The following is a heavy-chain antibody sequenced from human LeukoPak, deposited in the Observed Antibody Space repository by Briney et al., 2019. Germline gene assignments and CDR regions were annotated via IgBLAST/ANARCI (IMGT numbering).Heavy chain of an antibody. J-gene: IGHJ4*02. CDR2: ITWNSDNM. CDR1: GFTFDDYA. Sequence: PGGSLRLSCAASGFTFDDYAMHWVRQAPGEGLEWVSGITWNSDNMGSADSVEGRFTISRDNAKNSLYLQMNSLRAEDTALYYCAKASGWAHFDYWGQGTLVTVSS. D-gene: IGHD6-19*01. V-gene: IGHV3-9*01. CDR3: AKASGWAHFDY.